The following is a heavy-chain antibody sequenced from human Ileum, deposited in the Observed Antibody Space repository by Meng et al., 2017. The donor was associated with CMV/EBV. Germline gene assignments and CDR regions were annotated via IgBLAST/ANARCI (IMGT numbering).Heavy chain of an antibody. CDR3: GRLTPDWGFDP. D-gene: IGHD2-15*01. CDR1: GFNFDDYA. J-gene: IGHJ5*02. V-gene: IGHV3-74*02. Sequence: HLVESGGAVVQPGGSLRLSCVASGFNFDDYAMHWVRQGPGKGLEWLSHINIDGKTIKYADSVKGRFTISRDNAKNTLYLQMNSLRGEDTAVYYCGRLTPDWGFDPWGQGTLVTVSS. CDR2: INIDGKTI.